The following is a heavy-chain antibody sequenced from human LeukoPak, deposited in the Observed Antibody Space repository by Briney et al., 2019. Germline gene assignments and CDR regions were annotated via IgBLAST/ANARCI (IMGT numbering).Heavy chain of an antibody. CDR2: ISGSGGST. J-gene: IGHJ5*02. V-gene: IGHV3-23*01. Sequence: GGSLRLSCAASGFTFSSYAMSWVRQAPGKGLEWVSAISGSGGSTYYADSVKGRFTISRDNSKNTLYLQMNNLRAEDTAVYYCAKRSLLSGSYPFDPWGQGTLVTVSS. D-gene: IGHD3-10*01. CDR3: AKRSLLSGSYPFDP. CDR1: GFTFSSYA.